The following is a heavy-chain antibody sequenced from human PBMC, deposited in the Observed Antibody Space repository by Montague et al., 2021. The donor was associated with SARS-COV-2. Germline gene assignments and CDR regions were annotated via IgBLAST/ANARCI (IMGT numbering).Heavy chain of an antibody. Sequence: TLSLTCTVSGGSISSGSYYWSWIRQPAGKGLGWIGRIYTTGRTNYNPSLESRVTISVDTSKNQFSLKLSSVTAADTAVYYCARAGSGCYSFYYYYGMDVWGQGTTVTVSS. CDR2: IYTTGRT. CDR3: ARAGSGCYSFYYYYGMDV. J-gene: IGHJ6*02. CDR1: GGSISSGSYY. D-gene: IGHD3-10*01. V-gene: IGHV4-61*02.